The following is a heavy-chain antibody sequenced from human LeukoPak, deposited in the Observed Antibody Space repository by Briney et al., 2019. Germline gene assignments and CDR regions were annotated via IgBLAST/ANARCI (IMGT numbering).Heavy chain of an antibody. CDR2: IGSSSGYT. J-gene: IGHJ4*02. D-gene: IGHD2-2*01. CDR3: ARGFYCSSTGCHVGY. Sequence: GGSLRLSCAASGFTFSDFYMSWIRQAPGKGLQWVSYIGSSSGYTNYADSVKGRFTISRDNAKNFVYLQMNSLRVDDTAVYFCARGFYCSSTGCHVGYWGQGTLVTVSS. CDR1: GFTFSDFY. V-gene: IGHV3-11*05.